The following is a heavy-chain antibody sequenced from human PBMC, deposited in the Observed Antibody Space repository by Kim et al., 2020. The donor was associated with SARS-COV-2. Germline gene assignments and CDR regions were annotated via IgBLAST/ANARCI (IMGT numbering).Heavy chain of an antibody. CDR2: ISGSGGST. D-gene: IGHD3-22*01. CDR1: GYTFSSYA. CDR3: AKDEYYYDSSGYYRGVVEAFDN. Sequence: GGSLRLSCAASGYTFSSYAMSWVRQAPGKGLEWVSAISGSGGSTYYADSVKGRFTISRDNSKNTLYLQMNSLRAEDTAVYYCAKDEYYYDSSGYYRGVVEAFDNWGQRTMVTVSS. J-gene: IGHJ3*02. V-gene: IGHV3-23*01.